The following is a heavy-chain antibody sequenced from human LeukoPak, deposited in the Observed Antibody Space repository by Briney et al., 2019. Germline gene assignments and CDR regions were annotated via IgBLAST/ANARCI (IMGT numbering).Heavy chain of an antibody. Sequence: ASVKVSCKASGYTFTGYYMHWVRQAPGQGLEWMGWINPNSGGTNYAQKFQGRVTMTRDTSISTAYMELSRLRSDDTAVYYCASNYDSSGYFYYFDYWCQGTLVTVSS. J-gene: IGHJ4*02. CDR1: GYTFTGYY. CDR3: ASNYDSSGYFYYFDY. CDR2: INPNSGGT. V-gene: IGHV1-2*02. D-gene: IGHD3-22*01.